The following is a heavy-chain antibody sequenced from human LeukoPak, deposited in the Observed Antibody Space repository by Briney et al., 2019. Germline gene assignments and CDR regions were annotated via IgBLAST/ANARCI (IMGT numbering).Heavy chain of an antibody. D-gene: IGHD3-9*01. V-gene: IGHV1-18*01. CDR2: ISAYNGNT. J-gene: IGHJ4*02. Sequence: ASVMVSCKASGYTFTSYGIGWVRQAPGQGLEWMGWISAYNGNTNYAQKLQGRVTMTTDTSTSTAYMELRSLRSDDTAVYYCARDRILTGYYTFDYWGQGTLVTVSS. CDR1: GYTFTSYG. CDR3: ARDRILTGYYTFDY.